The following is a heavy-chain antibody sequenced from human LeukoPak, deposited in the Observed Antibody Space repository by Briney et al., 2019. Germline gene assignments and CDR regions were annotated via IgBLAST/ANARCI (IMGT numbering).Heavy chain of an antibody. CDR1: GFTFNSYS. CDR2: ISSSGSTI. V-gene: IGHV3-48*04. D-gene: IGHD5-24*01. CDR3: AREGVEMATIN. Sequence: GGSLRLSCAASGFTFNSYSMNWVRQAPGKGLEWVSYISSSGSTIYYADSVKGRFTISRDNAKNSLYLQMNSLRAEDTAVYYCAREGVEMATINWGQGTLVTVSS. J-gene: IGHJ4*02.